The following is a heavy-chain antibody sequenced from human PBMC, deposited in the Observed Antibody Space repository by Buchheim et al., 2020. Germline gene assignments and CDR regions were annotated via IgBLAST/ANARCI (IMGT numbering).Heavy chain of an antibody. J-gene: IGHJ4*02. Sequence: QLQLQESGPGLVKPSETLSLTCSVSGGAITSSNYYWAWIRQPPGKGLEWIGSISKSGTTKDNPSFKSRVTISVDTSKNQFSLNLSAVTAADTAVYYCATHRSAGWGFVRLYYFDYWGQGTL. D-gene: IGHD3-16*01. CDR2: ISKSGTT. V-gene: IGHV4-39*01. CDR3: ATHRSAGWGFVRLYYFDY. CDR1: GGAITSSNYY.